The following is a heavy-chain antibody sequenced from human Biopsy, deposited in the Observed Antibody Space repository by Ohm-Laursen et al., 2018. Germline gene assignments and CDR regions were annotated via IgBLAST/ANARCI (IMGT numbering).Heavy chain of an antibody. CDR3: SKANDIGAVRGASWFNS. J-gene: IGHJ5*01. D-gene: IGHD1-1*01. CDR2: INVPRGKT. Sequence: SLSLSCAAPGFALHNYAMNWVCQAPRQGLEWVSGINVPRGKTYYADSAKGRCTISRDNSKSTQFLQMHSLRAEDTPIVYLSKANDIGAVRGASWFNSWGQGTLVTVSS. V-gene: IGHV3-23*01. CDR1: GFALHNYA.